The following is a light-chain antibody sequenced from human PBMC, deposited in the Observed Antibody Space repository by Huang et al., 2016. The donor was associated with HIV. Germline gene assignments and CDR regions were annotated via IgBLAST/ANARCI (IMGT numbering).Light chain of an antibody. CDR1: QSVSTY. Sequence: DILMTQSPSSLSASVGDRVTITCRASQSVSTYLNWCQQKPGKAPKLLIYAAASLQSWVPSRFSGSGAGTDVTLTISSLLPDDFATYYCQQSYSTPFYTFGQGTKLEIK. CDR2: AAA. J-gene: IGKJ2*01. V-gene: IGKV1-39*01. CDR3: QQSYSTPFYT.